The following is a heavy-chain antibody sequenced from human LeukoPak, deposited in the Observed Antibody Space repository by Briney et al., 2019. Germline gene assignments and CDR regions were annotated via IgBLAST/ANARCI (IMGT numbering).Heavy chain of an antibody. CDR2: IYAGNGNT. D-gene: IGHD6-19*01. V-gene: IGHV1-3*01. CDR1: GYTFTSYA. Sequence: GASVKVSCKTSGYTFTSYAMHWVRQAPGQRLEWMGWIYAGNGNTKYSQKFQGRVTITRDTSVSTAYMELSSLRSEDTAVYYCARDRSGWYDYYFDYWGQGTLVTVSS. CDR3: ARDRSGWYDYYFDY. J-gene: IGHJ4*02.